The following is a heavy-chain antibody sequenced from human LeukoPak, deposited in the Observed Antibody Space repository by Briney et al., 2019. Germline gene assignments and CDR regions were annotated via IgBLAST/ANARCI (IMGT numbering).Heavy chain of an antibody. Sequence: GGSLRLSCAASGFTFSSYGMHWVRQAPGKGLEWVSYISSSGSTIYYADSVKGRFTISRDNVKNSLYLQMNSLRAEDTAVYYCARVDNAYSSTLFFDYWGQGALVSVSS. D-gene: IGHD6-13*01. CDR2: ISSSGSTI. CDR3: ARVDNAYSSTLFFDY. CDR1: GFTFSSYG. V-gene: IGHV3-48*04. J-gene: IGHJ4*02.